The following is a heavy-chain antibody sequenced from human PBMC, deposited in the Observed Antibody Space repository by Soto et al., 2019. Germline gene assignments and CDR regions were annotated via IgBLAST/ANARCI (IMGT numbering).Heavy chain of an antibody. CDR3: AIHGTGYSSSWYIL. V-gene: IGHV4-39*01. Sequence: SETLSLTCTVSGGSISSSSYYWGWIRQPPGKGLEWIGSIYYSGSTYYNPSLKSRVTISVDTSKNQFSLKLSSVTAADTAVYYCAIHGTGYSSSWYILWGQGTLVTVSS. CDR1: GGSISSSSYY. J-gene: IGHJ4*02. CDR2: IYYSGST. D-gene: IGHD6-13*01.